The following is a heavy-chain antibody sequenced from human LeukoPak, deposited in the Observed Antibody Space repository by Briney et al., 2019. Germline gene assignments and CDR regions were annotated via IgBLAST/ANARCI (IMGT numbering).Heavy chain of an antibody. J-gene: IGHJ4*02. CDR1: GFTVSSNY. CDR2: LYSGGNT. V-gene: IGHV3-53*01. D-gene: IGHD3-10*01. CDR3: ARYDGGSGPFDY. Sequence: GGSLRLSCAVSGFTVSSNYMSWVRQAAGKGREWVSVLYSGGNTYYADSMKGRFTISRDNSKNTLYLQMNNLRAEDTAVYYCARYDGGSGPFDYWGQGTLVTVSS.